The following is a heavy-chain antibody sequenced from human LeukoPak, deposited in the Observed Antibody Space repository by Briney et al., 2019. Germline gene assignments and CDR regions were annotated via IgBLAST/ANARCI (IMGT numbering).Heavy chain of an antibody. Sequence: SQTLSLTCAISGDSVSSNSVAWNWIRQSPSRGLEWLGRTYYRSKWYSNYAVSVRSRITINPDTSKNQFSLQLNSVTPEDTAVYYCARDHMGDIVLDYWGQGTLVTVSS. V-gene: IGHV6-1*01. CDR2: TYYRSKWYS. CDR1: GDSVSSNSVA. CDR3: ARDHMGDIVLDY. D-gene: IGHD5-12*01. J-gene: IGHJ4*02.